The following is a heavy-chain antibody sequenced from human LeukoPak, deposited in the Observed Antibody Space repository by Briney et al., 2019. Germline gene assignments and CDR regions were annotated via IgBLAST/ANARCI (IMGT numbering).Heavy chain of an antibody. V-gene: IGHV4-34*01. J-gene: IGHJ6*03. CDR3: ARETALWFGELYYYYMDV. D-gene: IGHD3-10*01. CDR1: GGSFSGYY. Sequence: SETLSLTCAVYGGSFSGYYWSWIRQPPGKGLEWIGEINHSGSTNYNPSLKSRVTISVDTSKNQFSLKLSSVTAADTAVYYCARETALWFGELYYYYMDVWGKGTTVTVSS. CDR2: INHSGST.